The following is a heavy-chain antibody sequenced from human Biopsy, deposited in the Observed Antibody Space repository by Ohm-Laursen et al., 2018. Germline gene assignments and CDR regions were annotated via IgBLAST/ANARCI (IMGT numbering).Heavy chain of an antibody. Sequence: SLSLSLTCAVYGGCFSGYYRGWLRQPPGKGLEGIGEINHSGSTNYNPSLKSRVTISVDTSKNQFSLKLSSGTAADTAVYYCARGRLRAVARFDYWGQGTLVTVSS. CDR2: INHSGST. V-gene: IGHV4-34*01. CDR1: GGCFSGYY. D-gene: IGHD6-19*01. CDR3: ARGRLRAVARFDY. J-gene: IGHJ4*02.